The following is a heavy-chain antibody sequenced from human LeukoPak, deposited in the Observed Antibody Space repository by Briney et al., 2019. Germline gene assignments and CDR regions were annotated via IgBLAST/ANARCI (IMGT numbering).Heavy chain of an antibody. Sequence: GGSLRLSCAASGFTFSSYGMHWVRQAPGKGLEWVAVISYDGSNKYYADSVKGRFTISRDNSKNTLYLQMNSLRAEDTAVYYCAKDRRDGYNQGELYFDYWGQGTLVTVSS. CDR2: ISYDGSNK. V-gene: IGHV3-30*18. CDR1: GFTFSSYG. CDR3: AKDRRDGYNQGELYFDY. D-gene: IGHD5-24*01. J-gene: IGHJ4*02.